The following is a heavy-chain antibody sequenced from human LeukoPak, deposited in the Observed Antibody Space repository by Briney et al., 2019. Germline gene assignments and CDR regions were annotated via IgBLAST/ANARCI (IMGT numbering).Heavy chain of an antibody. Sequence: GGSLRLSCAASGFTFSSYEMTWVRQAPGKGLEWVSYISSSGSTIYYADSVKGRFTISRDNAKNSLYLQMNSLRAEDTAVYYCARPLGVGAMPPWGQGTLVTVSS. D-gene: IGHD1-26*01. J-gene: IGHJ5*02. CDR2: ISSSGSTI. CDR1: GFTFSSYE. V-gene: IGHV3-48*03. CDR3: ARPLGVGAMPP.